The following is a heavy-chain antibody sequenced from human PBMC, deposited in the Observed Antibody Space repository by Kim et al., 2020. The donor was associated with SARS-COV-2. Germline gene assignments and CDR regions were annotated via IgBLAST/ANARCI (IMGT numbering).Heavy chain of an antibody. CDR3: AKDALGDSYYYDSSGYPDY. CDR2: ISWDGGST. J-gene: IGHJ4*02. Sequence: GGSLRLSCAASGFTFDDYTMHWVRQAPGKGLEWVSLISWDGGSTYYADSVKGRFTISRDNSKNSLYLQMNSLRTEDTALYYCAKDALGDSYYYDSSGYPDYWGQGTLVTVSS. V-gene: IGHV3-43*01. CDR1: GFTFDDYT. D-gene: IGHD3-22*01.